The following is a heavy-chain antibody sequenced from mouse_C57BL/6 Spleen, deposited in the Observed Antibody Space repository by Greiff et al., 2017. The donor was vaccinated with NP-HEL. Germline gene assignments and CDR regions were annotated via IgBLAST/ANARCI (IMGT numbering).Heavy chain of an antibody. V-gene: IGHV1-64*01. CDR1: GYTFTSYW. CDR2: IHPNSGST. Sequence: QVQLQQPGAELVKPGASVKLSCKASGYTFTSYWMHWVKQRPGQGLEWIGMIHPNSGSTNYNEKFKSKATLTVDKSSSTAYMQLSSLTSEDSAVYYCARGRGLRRDFDVWGTGTTVTVSS. J-gene: IGHJ1*03. CDR3: ARGRGLRRDFDV. D-gene: IGHD2-4*01.